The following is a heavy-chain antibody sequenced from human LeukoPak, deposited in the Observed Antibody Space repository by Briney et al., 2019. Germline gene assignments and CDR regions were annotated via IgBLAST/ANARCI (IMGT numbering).Heavy chain of an antibody. Sequence: ASVKVSCKASNYTFTTYGITWVRQAPGQGLEWMGWTSTYNGNTNYAQKFQGRVTMTTDTSTSTAYMELRSLRSDDTAVYYCARGHPNPWLERSYYFDYWGQGTLVTVSS. CDR1: NYTFTTYG. CDR2: TSTYNGNT. CDR3: ARGHPNPWLERSYYFDY. J-gene: IGHJ4*02. V-gene: IGHV1-18*01. D-gene: IGHD3-22*01.